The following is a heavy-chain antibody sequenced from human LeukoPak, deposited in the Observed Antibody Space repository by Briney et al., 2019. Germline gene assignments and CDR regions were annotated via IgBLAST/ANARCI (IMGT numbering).Heavy chain of an antibody. V-gene: IGHV1-8*01. CDR3: ARGTYYYDSSGYSDPPSWFDP. Sequence: ASEKVSCKDSGYTFTSYGIKLVRQATGQGLEWIGWMNPNSGNTGYAQTFQGRVTRIKNTSMSTAYMELSSLRSEDTAVYYCARGTYYYDSSGYSDPPSWFDPWGQGTLVTVSS. D-gene: IGHD3-22*01. J-gene: IGHJ5*02. CDR2: MNPNSGNT. CDR1: GYTFTSYG.